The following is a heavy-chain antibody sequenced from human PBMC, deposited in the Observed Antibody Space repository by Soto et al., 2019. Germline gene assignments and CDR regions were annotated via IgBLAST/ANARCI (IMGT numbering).Heavy chain of an antibody. CDR2: INPNSGGT. J-gene: IGHJ4*02. CDR3: ARALVVVPAPRLAVAGY. Sequence: QVQLVQSGAEVKKPGASVKVSCKSSGYTFTGYYMHWVRQAPGQGLEWMGWINPNSGGTNYAQKFQGKVTMTRDTSISTAYMELSRLRSDDTAVYYCARALVVVPAPRLAVAGYWGQGTLVTVSS. D-gene: IGHD2-2*01. V-gene: IGHV1-2*02. CDR1: GYTFTGYY.